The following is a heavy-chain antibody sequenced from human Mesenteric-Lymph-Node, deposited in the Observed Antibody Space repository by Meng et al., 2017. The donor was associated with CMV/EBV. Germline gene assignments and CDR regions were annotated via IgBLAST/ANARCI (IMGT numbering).Heavy chain of an antibody. Sequence: SVTVSCKASGYSFRTYGITWVRQAPGQGLEWMGGSITIFGTAKYAQKFRGRVTITTDESSNTAYMDLNSLTSDDTAVYYCAREVGLQTWNDEKWFDPWGQGTLVTVSS. J-gene: IGHJ5*02. CDR1: GYSFRTYG. CDR3: AREVGLQTWNDEKWFDP. V-gene: IGHV1-69*05. D-gene: IGHD1-1*01. CDR2: SITIFGTA.